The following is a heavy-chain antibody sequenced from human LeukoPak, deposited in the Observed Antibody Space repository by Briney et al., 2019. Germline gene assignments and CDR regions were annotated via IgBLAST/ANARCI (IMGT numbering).Heavy chain of an antibody. CDR1: GGSISSYY. J-gene: IGHJ4*02. CDR2: ISTSGST. D-gene: IGHD5-24*01. CDR3: ARLTRDGYNWAYYFDY. Sequence: PSETLSLTCTVSGGSISSYYWSWIRQPPGKGLEWIGYISTSGSTNYNPSLKSRVTISVDTSKNQFSLKLSSVTAADTAVYYCARLTRDGYNWAYYFDYWGQGTLVTVSS. V-gene: IGHV4-4*09.